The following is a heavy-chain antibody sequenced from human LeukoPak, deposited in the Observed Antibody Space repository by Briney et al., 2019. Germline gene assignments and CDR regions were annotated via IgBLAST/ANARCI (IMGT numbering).Heavy chain of an antibody. Sequence: SETLSLTCTVSGCSVDNTNYYWGWIRQPPGKGLDWIGNINYLGSTAYNPSLKSRVTMSVDTSKNQFSLKMSSVTAADTAVYYCGRLSKGRYFDYIFDFWGQGTLVTVSS. CDR1: GCSVDNTNYY. CDR3: GRLSKGRYFDYIFDF. D-gene: IGHD3-9*01. V-gene: IGHV4-39*01. CDR2: INYLGST. J-gene: IGHJ4*02.